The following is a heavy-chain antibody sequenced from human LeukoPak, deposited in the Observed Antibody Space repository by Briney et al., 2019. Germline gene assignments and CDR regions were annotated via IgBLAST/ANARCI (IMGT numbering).Heavy chain of an antibody. CDR3: AGPMVRGVIIDDAFDI. CDR1: GGSFSGYY. CDR2: INHSGST. V-gene: IGHV4-34*01. Sequence: SETLSLTCAVYGGSFSGYYWSWIRQPPGKGLEWIGEINHSGSTNYNPSLKSRVTISVDTSKNLFSLKLSSVTAADTAVYYCAGPMVRGVIIDDAFDIWGQGTMVTVSS. D-gene: IGHD3-10*01. J-gene: IGHJ3*02.